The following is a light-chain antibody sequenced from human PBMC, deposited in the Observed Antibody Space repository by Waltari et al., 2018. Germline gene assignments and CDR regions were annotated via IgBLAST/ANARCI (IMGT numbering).Light chain of an antibody. Sequence: IQMTQSPSSLSASVRARVTITCRASQSISSSLNWYQQIPGKAPKLLIYVASTLQSGVPSRFSGSGSGTDFSLTITSLQPEDFATYYCQQSYTTAYTFGQGTKLEIK. CDR3: QQSYTTAYT. J-gene: IGKJ2*01. CDR2: VAS. V-gene: IGKV1-39*01. CDR1: QSISSS.